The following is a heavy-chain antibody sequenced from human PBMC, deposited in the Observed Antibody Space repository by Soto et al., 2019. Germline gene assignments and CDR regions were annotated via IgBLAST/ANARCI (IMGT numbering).Heavy chain of an antibody. CDR1: GGSFSGYY. D-gene: IGHD4-17*01. V-gene: IGHV4-34*01. Sequence: PSETLSLTCAVYGGSFSGYYWSWIRQPPGKGLEWIGEINHSGSTNYNPSLKSRVTISVDTSKNQFSLKLSSVTAADTAVYYCARGFVDYGDYFYFDYWGQGTLVTVSS. CDR2: INHSGST. J-gene: IGHJ4*02. CDR3: ARGFVDYGDYFYFDY.